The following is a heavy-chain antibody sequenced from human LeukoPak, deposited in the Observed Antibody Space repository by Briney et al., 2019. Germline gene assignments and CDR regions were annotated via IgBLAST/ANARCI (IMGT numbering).Heavy chain of an antibody. D-gene: IGHD2-2*01. CDR3: ARDTDPVVPAAELDY. V-gene: IGHV3-30-3*01. Sequence: GRSLRLSCAASGFTFSSYAMHWVRQAPGKGLEWVAVISYDGSNKYYADSVKGRFTISRDNSKNTLYLQMNSLRAEDTAVYYCARDTDPVVPAAELDYWGQGTLVTVSS. CDR2: ISYDGSNK. CDR1: GFTFSSYA. J-gene: IGHJ4*02.